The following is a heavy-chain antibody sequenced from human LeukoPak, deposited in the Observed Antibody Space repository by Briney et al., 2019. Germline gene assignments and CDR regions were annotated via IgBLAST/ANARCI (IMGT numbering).Heavy chain of an antibody. J-gene: IGHJ4*02. CDR3: ARENSIVGAAFDY. CDR1: GFTFSSYA. D-gene: IGHD1-26*01. Sequence: PGRSLRLSCAASGFTFSSYAMHWVRQAPGKGLEWVAVISYDGSNKYYADSVKGRFTISRDNSKNTLYLQMNSLRAEDTAVYYCARENSIVGAAFDYWGQGTLVTVSS. CDR2: ISYDGSNK. V-gene: IGHV3-30-3*01.